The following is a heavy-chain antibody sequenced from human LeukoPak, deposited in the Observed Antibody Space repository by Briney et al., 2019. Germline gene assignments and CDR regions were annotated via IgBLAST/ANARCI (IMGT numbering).Heavy chain of an antibody. J-gene: IGHJ5*02. CDR1: GGSFSGYY. V-gene: IGHV4-34*01. Sequence: SETLSLTCAVYGGSFSGYYWSWIRQPPGKGLEWIGEINHSGSTNYNPSLKSRVTISVDTSKNQFSLKLSSVTAADTAVYYCARVGPDGWFDPWGQGTLVTVSS. CDR3: ARVGPDGWFDP. CDR2: INHSGST. D-gene: IGHD1-14*01.